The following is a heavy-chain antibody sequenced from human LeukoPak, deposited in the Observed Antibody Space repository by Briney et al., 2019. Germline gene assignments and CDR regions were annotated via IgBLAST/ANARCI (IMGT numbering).Heavy chain of an antibody. Sequence: GGSLRLSCAASGFIFTNYEMNWVRQAPGKGLEWVSYISRSGTTIYYADSVKGRFTISRDNAKNSLYLQMNSLRAEDTAVYYCARISSYYYGSGSYGNVLNDCWGQGTLVTVSS. CDR3: ARISSYYYGSGSYGNVLNDC. J-gene: IGHJ4*02. CDR1: GFIFTNYE. V-gene: IGHV3-48*03. D-gene: IGHD3-10*01. CDR2: ISRSGTTI.